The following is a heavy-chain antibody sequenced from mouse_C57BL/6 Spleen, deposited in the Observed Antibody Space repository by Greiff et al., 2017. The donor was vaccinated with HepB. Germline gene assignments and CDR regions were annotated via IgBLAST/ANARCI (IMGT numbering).Heavy chain of an antibody. CDR3: ARSAYYSNYDWFAY. V-gene: IGHV1-59*01. J-gene: IGHJ3*01. CDR1: GYTFTSYW. Sequence: QVQLQQPGAELVRPGTSVKLSCKASGYTFTSYWMHWVKQRPGQGLEWIGVIDPSDSYTNYNQKFKGKATLTVDTSSSTAYMQLSSLTSEDSAVYYCARSAYYSNYDWFAYWGQGTLVTVSA. D-gene: IGHD2-5*01. CDR2: IDPSDSYT.